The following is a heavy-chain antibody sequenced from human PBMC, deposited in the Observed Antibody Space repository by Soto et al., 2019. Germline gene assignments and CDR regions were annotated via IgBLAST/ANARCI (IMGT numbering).Heavy chain of an antibody. V-gene: IGHV1-58*02. J-gene: IGHJ6*03. CDR2: IVVGSGNT. CDR3: AALPDFYYYYMDV. CDR1: GFTFTSSA. Sequence: SVKVSCKASGFTFTSSAMQWVRQARGQRLEWIGWIVVGSGNTNYAQKLQERVTITRDMSTSTANMELSSLRSEDTAVYYCAALPDFYYYYMDVWGKGTTVTVSS.